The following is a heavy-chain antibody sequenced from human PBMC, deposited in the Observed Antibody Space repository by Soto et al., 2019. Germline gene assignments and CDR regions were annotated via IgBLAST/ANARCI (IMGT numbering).Heavy chain of an antibody. J-gene: IGHJ4*02. V-gene: IGHV4-4*07. CDR3: ASTYYYGSGSSEIDY. CDR2: IYTSGST. D-gene: IGHD3-10*01. CDR1: GGSISSYY. Sequence: QVQLQESGPGLVKPSETLSLTCTVSGGSISSYYWGWIRQPAGKGLEWIGGIYTSGSTNYNPSLKSRVTTLVDTSKNQFSLKLSSVTAADTAVYYCASTYYYGSGSSEIDYWGQGTLVTVAS.